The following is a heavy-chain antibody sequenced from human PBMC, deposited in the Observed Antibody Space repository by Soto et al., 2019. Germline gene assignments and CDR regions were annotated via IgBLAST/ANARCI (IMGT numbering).Heavy chain of an antibody. D-gene: IGHD3-9*01. V-gene: IGHV3-21*01. Sequence: PGGSLRLSCAASGFTFSSYSMNWVRQAPGKGLEWVSSISSSSSYIYYADSVKGRFTISRDNAKSSLYLQMNSLRAEDTAVYYCAREEAFLGLRYFDWPQGNWFDPWGQGTLVTVSS. J-gene: IGHJ5*02. CDR3: AREEAFLGLRYFDWPQGNWFDP. CDR1: GFTFSSYS. CDR2: ISSSSSYI.